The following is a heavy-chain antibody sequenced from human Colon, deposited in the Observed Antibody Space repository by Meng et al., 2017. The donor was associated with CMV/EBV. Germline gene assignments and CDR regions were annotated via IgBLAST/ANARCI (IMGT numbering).Heavy chain of an antibody. CDR1: GFTFGSYS. Sequence: GESLKISCATSGFTFGSYSMNWVRQAPGKGLEWVSSISGPGGSIWYADSMRGRLTVSRDNAKTSQYLQMNSLRAEDTGVYYCARGSNVYYGMDVWGQGTTVTVSS. CDR2: ISGPGGSI. D-gene: IGHD6-13*01. J-gene: IGHJ6*02. V-gene: IGHV3-21*01. CDR3: ARGSNVYYGMDV.